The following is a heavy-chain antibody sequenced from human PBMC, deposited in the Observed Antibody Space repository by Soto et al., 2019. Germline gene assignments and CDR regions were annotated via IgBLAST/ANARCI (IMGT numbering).Heavy chain of an antibody. CDR1: GFTFSSYS. V-gene: IGHV3-48*01. J-gene: IGHJ4*02. Sequence: EVQLVESGGGLVQPGGSLRLSCAAPGFTFSSYSMNWVRQAPGKGLEWVSYISSSISTIYYADSVKGRFTISRDNAKNSLYLQMNSLRAEDTAVYYCARDLSSPVDTTKDWGQGTLVTVSS. CDR3: ARDLSSPVDTTKD. D-gene: IGHD5-18*01. CDR2: ISSSISTI.